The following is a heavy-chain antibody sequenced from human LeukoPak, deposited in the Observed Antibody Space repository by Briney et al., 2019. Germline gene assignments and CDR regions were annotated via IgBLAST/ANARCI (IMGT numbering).Heavy chain of an antibody. J-gene: IGHJ4*02. CDR1: GFPFSNAY. CDR3: TTDLRLAVAASVPAGY. D-gene: IGHD6-19*01. CDR2: IRSKTDGWTT. V-gene: IGHV3-15*01. Sequence: PGGSLRLSCAASGFPFSNAYMSWVRQAPGKGLEWVGRIRSKTDGWTTDSAAPVKGRFTISRDDSKNTLYLQMNSRKTEDTALYYCTTDLRLAVAASVPAGYWGQGTLVTVSS.